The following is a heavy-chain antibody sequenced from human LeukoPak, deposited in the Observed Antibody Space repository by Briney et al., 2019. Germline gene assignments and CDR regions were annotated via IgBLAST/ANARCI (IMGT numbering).Heavy chain of an antibody. J-gene: IGHJ4*02. D-gene: IGHD3-10*01. CDR3: ARAKFGELTTNY. V-gene: IGHV1-18*01. Sequence: ASVRVSCKASVYTFTSYGISWVRQAPGQGLEWMGWISAYNGNTNYAQKLQGRVTMTTDTSTSTAYMELRSLRSDDTAVYYCARAKFGELTTNYWGQGTLVTVSS. CDR1: VYTFTSYG. CDR2: ISAYNGNT.